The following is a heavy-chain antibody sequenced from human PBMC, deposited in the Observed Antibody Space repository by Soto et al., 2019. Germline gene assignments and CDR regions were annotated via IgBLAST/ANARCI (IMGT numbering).Heavy chain of an antibody. CDR3: ASHGVTTPYYFLWSGSPGPYGMDG. D-gene: IGHD3-3*01. Sequence: SVQVTCKASGYPFTSYDINWVRQATGQGLEWMGWMNPNSGNTGYAQKFQGRVTMTRNTSISTAYMELSSLRSEDTAVYYCASHGVTTPYYFLWSGSPGPYGMDGWGQGTTVTVSS. V-gene: IGHV1-8*01. J-gene: IGHJ6*02. CDR1: GYPFTSYD. CDR2: MNPNSGNT.